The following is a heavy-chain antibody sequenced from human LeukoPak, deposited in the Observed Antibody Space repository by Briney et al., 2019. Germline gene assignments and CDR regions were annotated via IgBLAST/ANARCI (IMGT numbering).Heavy chain of an antibody. CDR1: GGTFSSYA. CDR2: IIPIFGTA. CDR3: ASSTYYYDSSGYYYYFFDY. Sequence: SVEVSCKASGGTFSSYAISWVRQAPGQGLEWMGGIIPIFGTANYAQKFQGRVTITADESTSTAYMELSSLRSEDTAVYYCASSTYYYDSSGYYYYFFDYWGQGTLVTVSS. V-gene: IGHV1-69*13. D-gene: IGHD3-22*01. J-gene: IGHJ4*02.